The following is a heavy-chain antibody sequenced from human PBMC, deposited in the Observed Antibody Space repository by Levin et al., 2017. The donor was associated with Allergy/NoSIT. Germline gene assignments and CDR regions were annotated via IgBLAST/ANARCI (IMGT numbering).Heavy chain of an antibody. CDR1: GYSFTTYW. V-gene: IGHV5-51*04. CDR3: ARRLSSSSNNWFDP. Sequence: KVSCKGSGYSFTTYWIGWVRLMPGKGLEWMGMIYPGDSDTRYSPSFQGQVTISVDKPNSTAFLQWSSLKASDTAMYYCARRLSSSSNNWFDPWGQGTLVTVSS. D-gene: IGHD2-2*01. J-gene: IGHJ5*02. CDR2: IYPGDSDT.